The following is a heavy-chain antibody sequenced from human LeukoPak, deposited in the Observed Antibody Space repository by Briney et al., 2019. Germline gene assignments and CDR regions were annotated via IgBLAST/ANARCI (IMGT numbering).Heavy chain of an antibody. CDR3: ARDFITMVRGVINY. J-gene: IGHJ4*02. V-gene: IGHV3-30-3*01. CDR2: ISYDGSNK. CDR1: GFTFSSYA. D-gene: IGHD3-10*01. Sequence: PGRSLRLSCAAPGFTFSSYAMHWVRQAPGKGLEWVAVISYDGSNKYYADSVKGRFTISRDNSKNTLYLQMNSLRAEDTAVYYCARDFITMVRGVINYWGQGTLVTVSS.